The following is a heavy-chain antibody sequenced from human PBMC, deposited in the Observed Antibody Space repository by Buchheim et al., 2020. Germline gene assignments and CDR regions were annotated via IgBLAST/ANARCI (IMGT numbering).Heavy chain of an antibody. CDR2: IYYSGST. CDR1: GGSISSYY. Sequence: QVQLQESGPGLVKPSETLSLTCTVSGGSISSYYWSWIRQPPGKGLEWIGYIYYSGSTNYNPSLKSRVTMSVDTSNNQFSLKLSSVTAADTAVYVCARGYCSGSSCYRYAFDVWGQGT. J-gene: IGHJ3*01. D-gene: IGHD2-15*01. CDR3: ARGYCSGSSCYRYAFDV. V-gene: IGHV4-59*08.